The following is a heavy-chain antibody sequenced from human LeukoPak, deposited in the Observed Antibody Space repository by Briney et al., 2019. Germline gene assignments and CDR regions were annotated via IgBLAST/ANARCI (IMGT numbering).Heavy chain of an antibody. CDR2: FDPEDGET. CDR3: AGAEYYYDSRPFDY. Sequence: ASVKVSCKVSGYTLNELSMHWVRQAPGKGLEWMGGFDPEDGETIYAQKFQGRVTMTEDTSTDTAYMELSSLRSEDTAVYYCAGAEYYYDSRPFDYWGQGPLVTVSS. V-gene: IGHV1-24*01. J-gene: IGHJ4*02. CDR1: GYTLNELS. D-gene: IGHD3-22*01.